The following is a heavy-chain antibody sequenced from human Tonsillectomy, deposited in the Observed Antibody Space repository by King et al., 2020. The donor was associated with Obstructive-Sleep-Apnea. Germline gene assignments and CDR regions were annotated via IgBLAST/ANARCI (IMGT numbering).Heavy chain of an antibody. D-gene: IGHD6-19*01. J-gene: IGHJ4*02. CDR3: AKDMSGWYGFDY. V-gene: IGHV3-43*01. CDR1: GFSFHDYT. Sequence: VQLVESGGVVVQPGGSLRLSCAASGFSFHDYTMHWVRQAPGKGLEWGSLITWDGGRTQYVDSVEGRFTISRDNSKNSLYLQMSSLKIEDTALYYCAKDMSGWYGFDYWGQGTLVTVSS. CDR2: ITWDGGRT.